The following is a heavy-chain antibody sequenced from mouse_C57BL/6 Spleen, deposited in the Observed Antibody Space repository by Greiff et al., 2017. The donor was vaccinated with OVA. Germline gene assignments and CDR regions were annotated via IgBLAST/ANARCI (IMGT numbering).Heavy chain of an antibody. CDR1: GYTFTSYW. CDR2: IDPSDSYT. J-gene: IGHJ4*01. V-gene: IGHV1-59*01. Sequence: VQLQQPGAELVRPGTSVKLSCKASGYTFTSYWMHWVKQRPGQGLEWIGVIDPSDSYTNYNQKFKGKATLTVDTSSSTAYMQLSSLTSEDSAVYYCARYYSNYHYAMDYWGQGTSVTVSS. CDR3: ARYYSNYHYAMDY. D-gene: IGHD2-5*01.